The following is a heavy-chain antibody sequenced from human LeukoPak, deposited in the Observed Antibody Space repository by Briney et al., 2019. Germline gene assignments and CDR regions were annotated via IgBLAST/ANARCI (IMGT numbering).Heavy chain of an antibody. CDR2: ICYSGST. Sequence: PSETLSLTCTVSGGSISSSSYCWGWIRQPPGKGLEWIGSICYSGSTFYNPSLKSRVTLSVDTSKNQFSLKLSSVTAADTAVFYCARTIANHFDYWGQGTLVTVSS. V-gene: IGHV4-39*07. CDR1: GGSISSSSYC. CDR3: ARTIANHFDY. J-gene: IGHJ4*02. D-gene: IGHD4/OR15-4a*01.